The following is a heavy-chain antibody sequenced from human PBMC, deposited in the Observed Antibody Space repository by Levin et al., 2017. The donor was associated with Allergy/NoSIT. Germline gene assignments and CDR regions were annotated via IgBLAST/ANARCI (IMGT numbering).Heavy chain of an antibody. CDR3: AKDADDFWSGYLNHDF. Sequence: MAGGRQDRGKGLEWVSAISGRDFSTYYADSVRGRFTISRDNSKNTLYLQMNGLRAEDTAVYYCAKDADDFWSGYLNHDFWGQGTLVTVSS. CDR2: ISGRDFST. J-gene: IGHJ4*02. D-gene: IGHD3-3*01. V-gene: IGHV3-23*01.